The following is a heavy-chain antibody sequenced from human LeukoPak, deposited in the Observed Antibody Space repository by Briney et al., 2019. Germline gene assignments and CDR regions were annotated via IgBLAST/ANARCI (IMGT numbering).Heavy chain of an antibody. Sequence: ASVKVSCKASGSTFTGYYIHWVRQAPGQGLEWMGRINPNSGGTNYTQKVQGRGTMTRDTSISTAYMELSRLRSDHTAVYYCARGASCGGDCYSPDYWGQGTLVTVSS. CDR1: GSTFTGYY. V-gene: IGHV1-2*06. CDR3: ARGASCGGDCYSPDY. J-gene: IGHJ4*02. CDR2: INPNSGGT. D-gene: IGHD2-21*02.